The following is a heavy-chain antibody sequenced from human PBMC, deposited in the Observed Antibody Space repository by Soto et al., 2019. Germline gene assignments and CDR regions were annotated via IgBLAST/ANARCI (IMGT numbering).Heavy chain of an antibody. CDR3: AKGYCSGPSCYRGYGMDV. Sequence: SCVGSGFIFSNNGMHWVRQTPGKGLEWVAFMSYDGSDTFYADSVKGRFTISRDNSKNTLYLQMDSLRAEDTAVYYCAKGYCSGPSCYRGYGMDVWGQGTTVTVSS. J-gene: IGHJ6*02. CDR2: MSYDGSDT. CDR1: GFIFSNNG. V-gene: IGHV3-30*18. D-gene: IGHD2-2*01.